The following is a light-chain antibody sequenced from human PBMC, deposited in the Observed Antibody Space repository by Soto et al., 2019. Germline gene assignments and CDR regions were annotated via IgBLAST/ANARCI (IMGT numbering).Light chain of an antibody. J-gene: IGLJ3*02. CDR1: RSDVGGDNY. V-gene: IGLV2-11*01. CDR3: CSYAGSSLVV. CDR2: DVS. Sequence: QSVLTQPRSVSGSPGQSVTISCTGTRSDVGGDNYVSWYQQHPGKAPKLMIYDVSKRPSGVPDRFSGSKSDNTASLTISVLQAEDEADYYCCSYAGSSLVVFGGGTKLTFL.